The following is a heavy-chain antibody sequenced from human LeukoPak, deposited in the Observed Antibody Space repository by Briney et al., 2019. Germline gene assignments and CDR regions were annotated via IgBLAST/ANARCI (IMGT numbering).Heavy chain of an antibody. CDR2: ISGSGGST. D-gene: IGHD2-15*01. Sequence: PGGSLRLSCAASGFPFSSYAMSWVRQAPGKGLEWVSAISGSGGSTYYADSVKGRFTISRDNSKSTLCLQMNSLRAEDTAVYYCAKQLGYCSDGSCYFPYRGQGTLVTVSS. CDR3: AKQLGYCSDGSCYFPY. CDR1: GFPFSSYA. V-gene: IGHV3-23*01. J-gene: IGHJ4*02.